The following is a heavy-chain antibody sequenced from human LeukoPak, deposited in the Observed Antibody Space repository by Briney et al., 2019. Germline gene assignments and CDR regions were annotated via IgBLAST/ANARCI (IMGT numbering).Heavy chain of an antibody. CDR2: IYTSGST. CDR3: ARGPDYSDSSGYFKY. V-gene: IGHV4-4*07. CDR1: GGSISGYY. Sequence: PSETLSLTCTVSGGSISGYYWSWIRQPAGKGLEGMGRIYTSGSTNYNPSLRSRVSIPVDKSKNQFSLILSSLTAADTAVYYCARGPDYSDSSGYFKYWGQGTLVTVSS. D-gene: IGHD3-22*01. J-gene: IGHJ4*02.